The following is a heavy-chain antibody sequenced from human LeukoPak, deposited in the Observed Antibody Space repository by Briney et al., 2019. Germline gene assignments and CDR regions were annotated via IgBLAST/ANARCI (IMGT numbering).Heavy chain of an antibody. D-gene: IGHD3-3*01. J-gene: IGHJ3*01. CDR1: GFIFSSYW. CDR3: AGVRLDYDFWSGYYKN. Sequence: GGSLRISCAASGFIFSSYWMHWVRQAPGKGLVWASHINSDGSSTTYADSVKGRFTISRDNAKNTLYLQMNSLRADDTAVYYCAGVRLDYDFWSGYYKNWGQGTMVTVSS. CDR2: INSDGSST. V-gene: IGHV3-74*01.